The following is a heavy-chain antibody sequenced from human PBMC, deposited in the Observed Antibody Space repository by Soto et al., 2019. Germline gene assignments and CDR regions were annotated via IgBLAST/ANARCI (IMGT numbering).Heavy chain of an antibody. J-gene: IGHJ5*02. CDR2: ISSGSSTI. CDR1: GFTFSSYS. CDR3: ARDVAYCSSNSCSGFDP. D-gene: IGHD2-2*01. V-gene: IGHV3-48*01. Sequence: EVQLVESGGDLVQPGGSLRLSCAASGFTFSSYSMNWVRQAPGKGLEWVSYISSGSSTIYYADSVKGRFTISRDNAKNSLYLQMNRLRAEDTAVYYCARDVAYCSSNSCSGFDPWGQGTLVTVSS.